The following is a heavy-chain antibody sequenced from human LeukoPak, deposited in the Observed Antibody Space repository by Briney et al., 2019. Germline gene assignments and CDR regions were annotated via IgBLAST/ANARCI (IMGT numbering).Heavy chain of an antibody. J-gene: IGHJ5*02. Sequence: GGSLRLSCAASGFTFSSYSMNWVRQAPGKGLEWVSSISSSSYIYYADSVKGRFTISRDNAKNSLYLQMNSLRAEDTAVYYCAKSSAGITWFDPWGQGTLVTVSS. V-gene: IGHV3-21*01. CDR3: AKSSAGITWFDP. D-gene: IGHD1-1*01. CDR2: ISSSSYI. CDR1: GFTFSSYS.